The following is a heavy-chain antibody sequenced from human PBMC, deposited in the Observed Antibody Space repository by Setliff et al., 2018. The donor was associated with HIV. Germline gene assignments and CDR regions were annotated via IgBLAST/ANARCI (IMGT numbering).Heavy chain of an antibody. D-gene: IGHD1-26*01. CDR1: GYSFINYG. Sequence: GASVKVSCKASGYSFINYGISWVRQAPGQGPEWMGWISAYTGHTDYAPRLLGRVTTTTDTSTSTAYMELRSLTSDDTAVYYCARARLQGIVTAVGPRDNCLDPWGQGTRVTVSS. CDR3: ARARLQGIVTAVGPRDNCLDP. CDR2: ISAYTGHT. J-gene: IGHJ5*02. V-gene: IGHV1-18*01.